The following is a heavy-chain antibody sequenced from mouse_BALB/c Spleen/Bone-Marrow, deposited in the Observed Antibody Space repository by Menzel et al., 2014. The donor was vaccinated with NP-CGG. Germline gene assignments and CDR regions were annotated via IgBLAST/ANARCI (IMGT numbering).Heavy chain of an antibody. CDR2: ISTGGGYT. CDR3: ARRGNWDGRDAMDY. Sequence: EVQGVESGGDLVKPGGSLKLSCAASGFTFSSYGMSWVRQTPDKRLEWVATISTGGGYTYYPDSVKGRFDISRDNAKNTLYLQMSSLKSEDTAMYYCARRGNWDGRDAMDYWGQGTSVTVSS. V-gene: IGHV5-6*01. J-gene: IGHJ4*01. D-gene: IGHD4-1*01. CDR1: GFTFSSYG.